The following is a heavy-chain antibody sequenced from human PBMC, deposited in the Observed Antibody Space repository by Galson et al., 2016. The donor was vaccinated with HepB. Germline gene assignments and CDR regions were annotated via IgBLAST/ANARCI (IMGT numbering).Heavy chain of an antibody. V-gene: IGHV3-30*01. J-gene: IGHJ4*02. Sequence: DSVKGRFTISRDNSKDTLYLQINSLRAEDTAVYYCVRTNNGNYFARDYWGQGTLVTVSA. D-gene: IGHD1-26*01. CDR3: VRTNNGNYFARDY.